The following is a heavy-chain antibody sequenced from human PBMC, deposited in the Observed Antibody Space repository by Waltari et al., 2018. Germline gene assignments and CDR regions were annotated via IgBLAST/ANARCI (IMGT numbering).Heavy chain of an antibody. D-gene: IGHD6-13*01. CDR1: GGSISSGSYY. CDR2: IYTSGST. J-gene: IGHJ3*02. V-gene: IGHV4-61*02. CDR3: ARDHRLHSSSWYPNDAFDI. Sequence: QVQLQESGPGLVKPSQTLSLTCTVSGGSISSGSYYWSWIRQPAGKGLEWIGRIYTSGSTNYNPSLKSRVTISVDTSKNQFSLKLSSVTAADTAVYYCARDHRLHSSSWYPNDAFDIWGQGTMVTVSS.